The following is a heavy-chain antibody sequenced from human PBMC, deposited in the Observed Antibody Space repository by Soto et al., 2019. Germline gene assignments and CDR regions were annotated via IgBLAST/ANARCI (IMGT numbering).Heavy chain of an antibody. Sequence: ASVKVSCKASGYTFTSYGISWVRQAPGQGLEWMGWISAYNGNTNYAQKLQGRVTMTTDTSTSTAYMELRSLRSDDTAVYYCARVKNGYGSGSYFSYYYYYGMDVWGQGTTVTVSS. J-gene: IGHJ6*02. CDR3: ARVKNGYGSGSYFSYYYYYGMDV. CDR2: ISAYNGNT. D-gene: IGHD3-10*01. V-gene: IGHV1-18*01. CDR1: GYTFTSYG.